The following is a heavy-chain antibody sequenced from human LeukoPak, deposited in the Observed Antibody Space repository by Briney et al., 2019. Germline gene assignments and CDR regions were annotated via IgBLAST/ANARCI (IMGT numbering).Heavy chain of an antibody. J-gene: IGHJ4*02. V-gene: IGHV3-66*02. D-gene: IGHD6-19*01. CDR3: ARDKLGSGYSSDFDC. CDR1: GFSVSSNY. CDR2: IYTGGTT. Sequence: GGSLRLSCAASGFSVSSNYMNWVRQAPGKGLGWVSAIYTGGTTCYADSVKGRFTISRDNSKNTLYLQLNSLRAEDTAVYYCARDKLGSGYSSDFDCWGQGTLVTVSS.